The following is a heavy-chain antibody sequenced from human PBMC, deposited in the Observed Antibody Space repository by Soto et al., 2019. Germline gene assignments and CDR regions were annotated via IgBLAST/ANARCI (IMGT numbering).Heavy chain of an antibody. Sequence: QVQLVESGGGVVQPGRSLRLSCAASGFSFSSYGIHWVRQAPGKGLEWVALIWYDGTNKYYADSVKGRFTISRDNSKNTLYLQMNSLRAEDMAVYYCARATSYFDLWGRGTLVTVSS. CDR2: IWYDGTNK. CDR3: ARATSYFDL. CDR1: GFSFSSYG. V-gene: IGHV3-33*01. J-gene: IGHJ2*01. D-gene: IGHD1-1*01.